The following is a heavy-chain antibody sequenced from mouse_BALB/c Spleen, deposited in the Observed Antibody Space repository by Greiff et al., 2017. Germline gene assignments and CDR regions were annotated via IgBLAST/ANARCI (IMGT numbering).Heavy chain of an antibody. J-gene: IGHJ2*01. CDR1: GFTFSSYA. CDR3: ARVGFDY. Sequence: EVKVVESGGGLVKPGGSLKLSCAASGFTFSSYAMSWVRQTPEKRLEWVASISSGGSTYYPDSVKGRFTISRDNARNILYLQMSSLRSEDTAMYYCARVGFDYWGQGTTLTVSS. CDR2: ISSGGST. V-gene: IGHV5-6-5*01.